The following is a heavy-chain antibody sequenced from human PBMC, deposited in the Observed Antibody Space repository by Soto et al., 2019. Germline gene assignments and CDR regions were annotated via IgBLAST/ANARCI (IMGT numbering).Heavy chain of an antibody. Sequence: GGSLRLACAASGFTFSSYGMHWGRQAPGKGLEWVAVISYDGSNTYYADSVKGRFTLSRDNSKNTLYLQMNRLRAEDTAVYYCASNIDLAARGTFTADYYGMDVWGQGTTVTVSS. D-gene: IGHD6-13*01. CDR1: GFTFSSYG. J-gene: IGHJ6*02. CDR3: ASNIDLAARGTFTADYYGMDV. CDR2: ISYDGSNT. V-gene: IGHV3-30*03.